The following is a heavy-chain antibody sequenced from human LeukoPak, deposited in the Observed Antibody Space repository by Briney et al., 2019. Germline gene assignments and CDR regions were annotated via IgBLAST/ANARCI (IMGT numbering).Heavy chain of an antibody. D-gene: IGHD2-2*01. CDR2: ISGSGGST. Sequence: GGSLRLSCAASGFTFSRYAMSWVRQAPGKGLEWVSAISGSGGSTYYADSVKGRFTISRDNSKNTLYLQMNSLRAEDTAVYYCAKDPNPYCSSTSCYGEASWGQGTLVTVSS. CDR3: AKDPNPYCSSTSCYGEAS. CDR1: GFTFSRYA. J-gene: IGHJ4*02. V-gene: IGHV3-23*01.